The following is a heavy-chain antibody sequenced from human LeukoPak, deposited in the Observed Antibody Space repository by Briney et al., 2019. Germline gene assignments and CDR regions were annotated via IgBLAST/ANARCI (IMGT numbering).Heavy chain of an antibody. D-gene: IGHD1-26*01. Sequence: ASVKVSCKASGYTFTSYYMHWVRQAPGQGLEWMGIINPSGGSTSYAQKFQGRVTMTRDTSTSTAYMELSSLRSEDTAVYYCARDQKVGATPYFGMDVWGQGTTVTVSS. CDR2: INPSGGST. J-gene: IGHJ6*02. CDR1: GYTFTSYY. CDR3: ARDQKVGATPYFGMDV. V-gene: IGHV1-46*01.